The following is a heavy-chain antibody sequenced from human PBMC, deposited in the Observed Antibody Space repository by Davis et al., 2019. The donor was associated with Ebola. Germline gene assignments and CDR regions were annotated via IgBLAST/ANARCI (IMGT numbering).Heavy chain of an antibody. J-gene: IGHJ4*02. Sequence: GGPLRLSCAASGFTFSSYAMSWVRQAPGKGLEWVSAISGSGGSTYYADSVKGRFTIPRDNSKNTLYLQMNSLRAEDTAVYYCARENYDILTGYLDYWGQGTLVTVSS. CDR1: GFTFSSYA. D-gene: IGHD3-9*01. CDR2: ISGSGGST. V-gene: IGHV3-23*01. CDR3: ARENYDILTGYLDY.